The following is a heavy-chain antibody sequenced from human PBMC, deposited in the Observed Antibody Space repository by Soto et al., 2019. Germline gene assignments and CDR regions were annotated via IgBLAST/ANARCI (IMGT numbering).Heavy chain of an antibody. D-gene: IGHD3-22*01. J-gene: IGHJ6*02. CDR1: GFTFSNYA. Sequence: EVQLLESGGGLVQPGGSLRLSCAASGFTFSNYAMTWVRQAPGKGLEWVSAISGGGGSTYYADSVTARFTISRDNSKNTLYLQMNGLRAEDTAVYYCAKDPPSYYDNGGYYILAMDVWGQGTTVTVSS. V-gene: IGHV3-23*01. CDR3: AKDPPSYYDNGGYYILAMDV. CDR2: ISGGGGST.